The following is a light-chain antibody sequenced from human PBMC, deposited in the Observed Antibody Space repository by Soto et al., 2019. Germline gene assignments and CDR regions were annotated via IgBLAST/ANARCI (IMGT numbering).Light chain of an antibody. Sequence: DIQVTMSPASRSLSFGGLVTITCRASQDVDRSLAWYQQKPGEAPKVLIFATSGLATGIPARFSGGGSGTDFSLTISSLQPEDFATYYCQQCKTCPLTFGRRTKVDIK. CDR2: ATS. CDR1: QDVDRS. CDR3: QQCKTCPLT. V-gene: IGKV1-12*01. J-gene: IGKJ4*01.